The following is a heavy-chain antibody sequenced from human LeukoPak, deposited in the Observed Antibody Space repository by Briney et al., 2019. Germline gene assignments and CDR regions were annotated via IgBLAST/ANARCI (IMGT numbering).Heavy chain of an antibody. CDR3: ARDSSGWYRWFDP. J-gene: IGHJ5*02. CDR2: IYYSGST. D-gene: IGHD6-19*01. V-gene: IGHV4-59*01. Sequence: SETLSLTCTVSGGSISSYYWSWIRQPPGQGLEWIGSIYYSGSTNYNPSLKSRVTISVDTSKNQFSLKLSSVTAADTAVYYCARDSSGWYRWFDPWGQGTLVTVSS. CDR1: GGSISSYY.